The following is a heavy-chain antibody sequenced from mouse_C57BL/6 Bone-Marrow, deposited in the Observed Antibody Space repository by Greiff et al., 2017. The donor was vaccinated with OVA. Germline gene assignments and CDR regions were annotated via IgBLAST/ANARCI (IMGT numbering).Heavy chain of an antibody. J-gene: IGHJ1*03. Sequence: EVQLQQSGAELVRPGASVKLSCTASGFNIKDYYMHWVKQRPEQGLEWIGRIDPEDGDTEYAPKFQGKATMTADTSSNTAYLQLSSLTSEDTAVYYCTPYYSKNYWYFDVWGTGTTVTVSS. V-gene: IGHV14-1*01. CDR1: GFNIKDYY. CDR3: TPYYSKNYWYFDV. D-gene: IGHD2-5*01. CDR2: IDPEDGDT.